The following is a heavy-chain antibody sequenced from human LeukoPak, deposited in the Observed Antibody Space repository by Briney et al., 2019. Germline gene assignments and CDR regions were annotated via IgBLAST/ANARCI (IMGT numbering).Heavy chain of an antibody. D-gene: IGHD3-10*01. CDR3: ARAFTPSLLLWFGEGGYYFDY. J-gene: IGHJ4*02. Sequence: GASVKVSCKASGYTFTRYYMHWVRQAPGQGLEWMGIINPSGGSTSYAQKFQGRVNMTRDTSTSTVYMELSSLRSEDTAVYDCARAFTPSLLLWFGEGGYYFDYWGQGTLVTVSS. CDR2: INPSGGST. V-gene: IGHV1-46*01. CDR1: GYTFTRYY.